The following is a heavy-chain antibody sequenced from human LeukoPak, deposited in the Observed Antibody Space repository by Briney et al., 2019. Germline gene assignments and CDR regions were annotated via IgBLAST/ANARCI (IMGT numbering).Heavy chain of an antibody. CDR3: ARLGDYYDSSGYYYEDY. Sequence: GESLKISCKGSGYSFSNYWIGWVRQMPGKGLEYMGIIYPGDSETKYSPSFQGQVTISADKSISTAYLQWSSLKASDTAMYYCARLGDYYDSSGYYYEDYWGQGTLVTVSS. D-gene: IGHD3-22*01. V-gene: IGHV5-51*01. CDR1: GYSFSNYW. J-gene: IGHJ4*02. CDR2: IYPGDSET.